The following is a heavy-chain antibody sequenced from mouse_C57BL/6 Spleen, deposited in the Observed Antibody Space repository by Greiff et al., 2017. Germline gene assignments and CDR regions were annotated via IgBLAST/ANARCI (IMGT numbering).Heavy chain of an antibody. D-gene: IGHD2-2*01. CDR2: INPSTGGT. V-gene: IGHV1-42*01. CDR3: ARDYGSFYFDY. J-gene: IGHJ2*01. CDR1: GYSFTGYY. Sequence: EVQLQQSGPELVKPGASVKISCKASGYSFTGYYMNWVKQSPEKSLEWIGEINPSTGGTTYNQKFKAKATLTVDKSSSTSYMQLKGLTSEDSAVYYCARDYGSFYFDYWGQGTTLTVSA.